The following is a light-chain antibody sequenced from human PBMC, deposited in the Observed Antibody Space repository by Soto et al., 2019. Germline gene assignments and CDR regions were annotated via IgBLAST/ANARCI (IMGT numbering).Light chain of an antibody. V-gene: IGLV1-44*01. CDR3: AAWDDRLSAVV. Sequence: QSVLTQPPSASGTPGQRVTISCSGSSSNIGSNTVNWYQQLPGTAPKLLIYSNDQRPSGVSDRFSGSKSGTSASLAISGLQSEDEADYYCAAWDDRLSAVVFGGGTKLTVL. CDR1: SSNIGSNT. J-gene: IGLJ2*01. CDR2: SND.